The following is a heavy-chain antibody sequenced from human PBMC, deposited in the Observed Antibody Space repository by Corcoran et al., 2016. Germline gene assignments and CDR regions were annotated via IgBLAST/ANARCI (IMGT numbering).Heavy chain of an antibody. CDR1: GGSISSSSYY. Sequence: QLQLQESGPGLVKPSETLSLTCTVSGGSISSSSYYWGWIRQPPGQGLQGIGNIYYRGSTHYSTSLKSRVTVSVNTSKNQFSLRLSSVTAADPAMYYCARDFVDDSGGPSYNWFDPGARDPWSPSPQ. J-gene: IGHJ5*02. CDR3: ARDFVDDSGGPSYNWFDP. V-gene: IGHV4-39*07. CDR2: IYYRGST. D-gene: IGHD3-22*01.